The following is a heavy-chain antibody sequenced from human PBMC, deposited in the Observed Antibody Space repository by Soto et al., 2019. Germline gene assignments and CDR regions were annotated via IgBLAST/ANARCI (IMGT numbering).Heavy chain of an antibody. D-gene: IGHD2-2*01. CDR2: INAGNGNT. J-gene: IGHJ6*03. Sequence: QVQLVQSGAEVKKPGASVMVSCKASGYTFSSYGIHWVRQAPGLRLEWMGWINAGNGNTIYSQKFQGRGTITRDTSASIAYMELSSLKSEDTAVYYWARQGSHYQYMAVWGKGPTVTVPS. V-gene: IGHV1-3*01. CDR3: ARQGSHYQYMAV. CDR1: GYTFSSYG.